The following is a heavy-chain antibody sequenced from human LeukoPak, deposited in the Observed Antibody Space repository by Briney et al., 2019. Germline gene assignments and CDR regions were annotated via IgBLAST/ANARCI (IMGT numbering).Heavy chain of an antibody. V-gene: IGHV4-34*01. J-gene: IGHJ3*02. D-gene: IGHD3-10*01. CDR1: GGSFSGYY. CDR3: AKSNGYGLIDI. Sequence: SETLSLTCAVYGGSFSGYYWSWIRQPPGKGLEWIGEVNHSGSTNYNPSLKSRVTISVDTSKNQFSLKLNSVTAADTAVYYCAKSNGYGLIDIWGQGTMVTVSS. CDR2: VNHSGST.